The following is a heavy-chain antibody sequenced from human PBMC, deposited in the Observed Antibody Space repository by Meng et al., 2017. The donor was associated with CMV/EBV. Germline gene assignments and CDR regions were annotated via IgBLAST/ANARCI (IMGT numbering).Heavy chain of an antibody. V-gene: IGHV4-34*01. J-gene: IGHJ6*02. CDR2: INNSGST. Sequence: SETLSLTCAVYGGSFSGYYWSWIRQPPGKGLEWIGEINNSGSTNYNPSLKSRVTISVDTSKNQFSLKLSSVTAADTAVYYCARGPTYYYYYGMDVWGQGTTVTVSS. CDR3: ARGPTYYYYYGMDV. CDR1: GGSFSGYY.